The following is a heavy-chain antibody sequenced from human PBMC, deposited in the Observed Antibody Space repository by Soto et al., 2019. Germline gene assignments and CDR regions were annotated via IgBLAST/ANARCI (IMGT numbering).Heavy chain of an antibody. CDR3: AKDYYDSSGSPEY. J-gene: IGHJ4*02. D-gene: IGHD3-22*01. CDR2: ISYDGSNK. CDR1: GFTFSSYG. V-gene: IGHV3-30*18. Sequence: TLSCAASGFTFSSYGMHWVLQSPGKGMELVAVISYDGSNKYYADSVKGRFTISRDNSKNTLYLQMNSLRAEDTAVYYCAKDYYDSSGSPEYWGQGTLVTVCS.